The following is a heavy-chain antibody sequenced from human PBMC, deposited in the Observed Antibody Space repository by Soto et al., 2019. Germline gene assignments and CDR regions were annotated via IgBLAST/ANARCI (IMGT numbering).Heavy chain of an antibody. Sequence: VQLQESGPGLVKPSETLSLTCSVSGGSISDYYWSWIRQPPGKGLEWIGYIYYGWNTNYNPSLKSRVTISVDTSKNQFSLKLISVTAADTAVYYCARDREYYESSGLYFDYWGQGTLVTVSS. CDR1: GGSISDYY. D-gene: IGHD3-22*01. V-gene: IGHV4-59*01. CDR2: IYYGWNT. CDR3: ARDREYYESSGLYFDY. J-gene: IGHJ4*02.